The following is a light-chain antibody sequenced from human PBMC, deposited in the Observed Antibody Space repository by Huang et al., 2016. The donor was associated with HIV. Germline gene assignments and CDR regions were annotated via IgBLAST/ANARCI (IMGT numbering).Light chain of an antibody. CDR3: QQRTTWPALT. J-gene: IGKJ4*01. CDR2: DAS. Sequence: EIVLTQSPATLSLSPGERATLSCRASQSVGSSLAWYQQRLGQAPRPLIYDASNRATVIPARFSGSGSGTDFTLTITSLEPEDFAVDFCQQRTTWPALTFGGGTKVEIK. V-gene: IGKV3-11*01. CDR1: QSVGSS.